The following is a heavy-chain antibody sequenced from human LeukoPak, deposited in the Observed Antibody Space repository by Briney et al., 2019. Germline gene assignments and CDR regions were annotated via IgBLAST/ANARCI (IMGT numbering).Heavy chain of an antibody. D-gene: IGHD6-19*01. J-gene: IGHJ3*02. V-gene: IGHV3-23*01. CDR1: GFTFSSYA. Sequence: GGSLRLSCAASGFTFSSYAMSWVRQAPGKGLEWVSAISGSGGSTYYADSVKGRFTISRDNSKNTLYLQMNSLRAEDTAVHYCAKDPYSSGWYISAFDIWGQGTMVTVSS. CDR3: AKDPYSSGWYISAFDI. CDR2: ISGSGGST.